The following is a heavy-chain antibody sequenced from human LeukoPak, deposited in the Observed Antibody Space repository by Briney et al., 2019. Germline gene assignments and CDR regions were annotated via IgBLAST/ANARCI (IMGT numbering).Heavy chain of an antibody. V-gene: IGHV3-7*03. CDR1: GFTFSTYW. J-gene: IGHJ4*02. Sequence: LGGSLRLSCGASGFTFSTYWMTWVRQAPGKGLEWVASLNEDGSEKYYVDSVKGRFTISRDNAQKSLYLEMKSLSAKDTAVYYCARAVTSTEGYWGQGTLVTVSS. CDR3: ARAVTSTEGY. CDR2: LNEDGSEK.